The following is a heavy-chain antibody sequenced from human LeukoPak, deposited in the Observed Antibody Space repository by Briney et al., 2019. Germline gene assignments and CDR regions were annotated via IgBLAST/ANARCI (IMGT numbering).Heavy chain of an antibody. CDR2: IYYSGRT. CDR3: ARHGRGDSGYQSFFGY. V-gene: IGHV4-59*08. D-gene: IGHD5-12*01. J-gene: IGHJ4*02. CDR1: GGSINNYF. Sequence: SETLSLICTVSGGSINNYFWSWFRQSPGKGLEWIAYIYYSGRTKYNPSLQSRVTISVDTSKNQFSLKLDSVTAADAAVYYCARHGRGDSGYQSFFGYWGQGILITVSS.